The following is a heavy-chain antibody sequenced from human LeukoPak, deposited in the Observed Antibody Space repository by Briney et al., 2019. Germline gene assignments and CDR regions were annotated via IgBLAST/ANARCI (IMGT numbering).Heavy chain of an antibody. CDR3: ARHFGGYFDY. D-gene: IGHD3-22*01. CDR1: GGPISSYY. CDR2: IYYSGST. Sequence: SETLSLTCTVSGGPISSYYWSWIRQPPGKGLEWIGYIYYSGSTNYNPSLKSRVTISVDTSKNQFSLKLSSVTAADTAVYYCARHFGGYFDYWGQGTLVTVSS. V-gene: IGHV4-59*08. J-gene: IGHJ4*02.